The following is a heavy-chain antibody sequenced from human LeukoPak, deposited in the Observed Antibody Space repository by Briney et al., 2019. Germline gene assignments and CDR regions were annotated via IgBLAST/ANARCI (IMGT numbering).Heavy chain of an antibody. Sequence: VASVKVSCKASGYTFTGYYMHWVRQAPGQGLEWMGWINPNSGGTNYAQKFQGRVTMTRDTSISTAYMELSRLRSDDTAVYYCARRGLSRSWVRGLDHWGQGTLVTVSS. CDR1: GYTFTGYY. D-gene: IGHD6-13*01. J-gene: IGHJ4*02. CDR3: ARRGLSRSWVRGLDH. CDR2: INPNSGGT. V-gene: IGHV1-2*02.